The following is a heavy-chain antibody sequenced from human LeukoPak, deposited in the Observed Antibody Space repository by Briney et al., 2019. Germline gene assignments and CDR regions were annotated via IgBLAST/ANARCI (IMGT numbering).Heavy chain of an antibody. Sequence: SETLSLTYAVYGGSFSGYYWGWIRQPPGKGLEWIGEINHSGSTNYNPSLKSRVTISVDTSKNQFSLKLSSVTAADTAVYYCARGARGSGINYWGQGTLVTVSS. D-gene: IGHD3-10*01. CDR2: INHSGST. CDR1: GGSFSGYY. CDR3: ARGARGSGINY. J-gene: IGHJ4*02. V-gene: IGHV4-34*01.